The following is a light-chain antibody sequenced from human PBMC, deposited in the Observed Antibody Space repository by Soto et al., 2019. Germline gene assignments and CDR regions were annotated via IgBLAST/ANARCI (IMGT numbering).Light chain of an antibody. CDR2: GNS. V-gene: IGLV1-40*01. J-gene: IGLJ1*01. Sequence: QSVLAQPPSGSGAPGQRVTISCTGSSSNIGAGYDVHWYQQLPGTAPKLPIYGNSNRPSGVPDRFSGSKSGTSASLAITGLQAEDEADYYCQSYDSSLSGWVFGTGTKVTVL. CDR1: SSNIGAGYD. CDR3: QSYDSSLSGWV.